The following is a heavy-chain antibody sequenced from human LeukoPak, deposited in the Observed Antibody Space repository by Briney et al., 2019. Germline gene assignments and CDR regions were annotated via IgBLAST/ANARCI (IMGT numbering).Heavy chain of an antibody. CDR2: INPNSGGT. CDR1: GYTFTGYY. V-gene: IGHV1-2*02. CDR3: ARLLGGSSSNYFDY. J-gene: IGHJ4*02. D-gene: IGHD1-26*01. Sequence: GASVKVSCKASGYTFTGYYMHWVRQAPGQGLEWMGWINPNSGGTNYAQKFQGRVTMTRDTSISTAYMELSRLRSDDTAVYYCARLLGGSSSNYFDYWGQGTLVTVSS.